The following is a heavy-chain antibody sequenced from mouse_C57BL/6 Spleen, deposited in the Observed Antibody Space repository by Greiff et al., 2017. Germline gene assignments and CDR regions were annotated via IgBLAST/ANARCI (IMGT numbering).Heavy chain of an antibody. D-gene: IGHD2-4*01. J-gene: IGHJ2*01. V-gene: IGHV1-82*01. Sequence: VQLQESGPELVKPGASVKISCKASGYAFSSSWMNWVKQRPGKGLEWIGRIYPGDGDTNYNGKFKGKATLTADKSSSTAYMQLSSLTSEDSAVYFCARNYDYDVYCDYWGQGTTLTVSS. CDR3: ARNYDYDVYCDY. CDR2: IYPGDGDT. CDR1: GYAFSSSW.